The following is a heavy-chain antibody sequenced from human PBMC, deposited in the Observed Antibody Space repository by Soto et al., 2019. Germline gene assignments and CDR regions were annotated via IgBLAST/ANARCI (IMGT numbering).Heavy chain of an antibody. Sequence: QVQLQESGPGLVKPSETLSLTCTVSGGSISDYYWSWVRQPPGKGLQWIGYIYYTGSTNYNPSRKTRVTISLATSENQFSLKLSSVTAADTAVYYCARGRHWLDFWGQGTLLTVSS. CDR1: GGSISDYY. CDR2: IYYTGST. J-gene: IGHJ4*02. D-gene: IGHD6-19*01. V-gene: IGHV4-59*01. CDR3: ARGRHWLDF.